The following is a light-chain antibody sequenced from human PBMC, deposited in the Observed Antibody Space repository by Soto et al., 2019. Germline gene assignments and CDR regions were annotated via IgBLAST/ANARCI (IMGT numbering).Light chain of an antibody. Sequence: DIVMTQSPATLSVSPGDRAILSCRASEFIGDNLAWYQQKSGQSPRLLIYGASTRATAIPARFSGTRSGTEFTLTISGLQFEDVATYYCQQYNNWPPWTFGQGTRVDIK. CDR2: GAS. V-gene: IGKV3-15*01. CDR3: QQYNNWPPWT. J-gene: IGKJ1*01. CDR1: EFIGDN.